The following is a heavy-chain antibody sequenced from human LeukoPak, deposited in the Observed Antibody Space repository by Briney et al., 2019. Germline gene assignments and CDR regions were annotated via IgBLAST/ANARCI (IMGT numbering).Heavy chain of an antibody. V-gene: IGHV3-23*01. Sequence: GGSLRLSCAASGFAFSSYGMNWVCQAPGKGLEWVSGISGSGGSTYYADSVKGRFTISRDNSRNTLYLQMNSLRAEDTAIYYCARYVMDVWGQGTTVTVSS. CDR3: ARYVMDV. CDR2: ISGSGGST. J-gene: IGHJ6*02. CDR1: GFAFSSYG.